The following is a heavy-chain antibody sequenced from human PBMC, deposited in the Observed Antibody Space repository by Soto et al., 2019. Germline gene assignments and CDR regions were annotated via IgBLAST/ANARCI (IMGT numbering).Heavy chain of an antibody. CDR3: AKGNDFWSGPPSHNWFDP. V-gene: IGHV3-23*01. CDR2: ISGSGGST. CDR1: GFTFSSYA. Sequence: GGSLRLSCAASGFTFSSYAMSWVRQAPGKGLEWVSAISGSGGSTYYADSVKGRFTISRDNSKNTLYLQMNSLRAGDTAVYYCAKGNDFWSGPPSHNWFDPWGQGTLVTVSS. D-gene: IGHD3-3*01. J-gene: IGHJ5*02.